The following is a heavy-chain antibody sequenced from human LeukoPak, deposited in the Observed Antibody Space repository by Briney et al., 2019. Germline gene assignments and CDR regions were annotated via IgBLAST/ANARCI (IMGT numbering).Heavy chain of an antibody. D-gene: IGHD3-16*02. CDR2: INHSGST. Sequence: SGTLSLTCAVCVGAFSGYYLRGIRQPPGKGLEWIGEINHSGSTHNKPSLKSRVTIAVHTPKNQLSLKLSSVSAAGAAVYHCARGLQDYVWGSYRQGPPWGQGTLVTVSS. V-gene: IGHV4-34*01. J-gene: IGHJ5*02. CDR3: ARGLQDYVWGSYRQGPP. CDR1: VGAFSGYY.